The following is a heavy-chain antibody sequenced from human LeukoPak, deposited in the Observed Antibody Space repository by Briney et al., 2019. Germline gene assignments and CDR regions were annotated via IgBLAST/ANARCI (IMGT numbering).Heavy chain of an antibody. J-gene: IGHJ4*02. V-gene: IGHV3-21*01. CDR3: AKVQLERRELLPNFDS. CDR1: GFTFSSYT. Sequence: PGGSLRLSCAASGFTFSSYTMNWVRQAPGRGLEWVSSISSSSSYINYADSVKGRFTISRDNSQNMLYLQMNSLRVDDTSVYYCAKVQLERRELLPNFDSWGQGTLVTVSS. D-gene: IGHD1-1*01. CDR2: ISSSSSYI.